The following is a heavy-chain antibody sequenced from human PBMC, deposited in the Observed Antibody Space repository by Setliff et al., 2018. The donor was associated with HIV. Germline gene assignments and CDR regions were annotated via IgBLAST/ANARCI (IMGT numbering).Heavy chain of an antibody. CDR2: IYYTGST. CDR1: GGSISSDTHY. J-gene: IGHJ4*01. D-gene: IGHD3-3*01. V-gene: IGHV4-61*01. Sequence: PSETLSLTCSVSGGSISSDTHYWSWVRQSPGKGLEWIGYIYYTGSTNYNPSLKSRIAILLDTSKNQFSLKLNSVTAADTAVYYCATLPQGYDYFDYWGHGTLVTVSS. CDR3: ATLPQGYDYFDY.